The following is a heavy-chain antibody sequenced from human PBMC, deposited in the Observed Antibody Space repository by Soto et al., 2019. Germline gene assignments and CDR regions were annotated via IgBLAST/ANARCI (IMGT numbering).Heavy chain of an antibody. V-gene: IGHV3-23*01. J-gene: IGHJ4*02. CDR1: GFTFSSYA. CDR3: AKTKCLTLTAAIVGAHDY. D-gene: IGHD1-26*01. Sequence: GGSLRLSCAASGFTFSSYAMSWVRQAPGKGLEWVSAISGSGGSTYYADSVKGRFTISRDNSKNTLYLQMNSLRAEDTAVYYCAKTKCLTLTAAIVGAHDYWGQGTLVPVSS. CDR2: ISGSGGST.